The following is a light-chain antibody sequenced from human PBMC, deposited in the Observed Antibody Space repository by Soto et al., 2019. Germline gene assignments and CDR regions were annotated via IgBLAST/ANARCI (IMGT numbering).Light chain of an antibody. Sequence: DIHMTQSPSTLSGSVGDRVTITCGASQTISSWLAWYQQKPGKAPKLLIYKASSLESGVPSRFSGSGSGTEFTLTISSLQPDDFATYYCQQYNSYSPWTFGQGTKVDIK. CDR2: KAS. J-gene: IGKJ1*01. CDR3: QQYNSYSPWT. CDR1: QTISSW. V-gene: IGKV1-5*03.